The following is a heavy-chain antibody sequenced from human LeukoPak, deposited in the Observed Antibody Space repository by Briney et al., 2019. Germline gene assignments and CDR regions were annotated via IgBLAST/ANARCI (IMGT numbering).Heavy chain of an antibody. Sequence: PSETLSLTCTVSVGSISSYYWSWIRQPPGKGLEWIGYIYYSGSTNYNPSLKSRVTISVDTSKNQFSLKLSSVTAADTAVYYCARLSSSSWYYFDYWGQGTLVTVSS. CDR1: VGSISSYY. V-gene: IGHV4-59*01. D-gene: IGHD6-13*01. CDR2: IYYSGST. J-gene: IGHJ4*02. CDR3: ARLSSSSWYYFDY.